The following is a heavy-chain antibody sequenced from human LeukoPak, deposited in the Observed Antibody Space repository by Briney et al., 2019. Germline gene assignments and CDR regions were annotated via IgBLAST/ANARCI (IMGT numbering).Heavy chain of an antibody. Sequence: KSGGSLRLSCAASGFTFSSYSMNWVRQAPGKGLEWVSSISTSGRYMFYADSVKGRFTISRDNAKLTLYLQMNSLRAEDTAVYYCVRDDQQLVPPDSWGQGTLVTVSS. CDR3: VRDDQQLVPPDS. CDR1: GFTFSSYS. V-gene: IGHV3-21*01. CDR2: ISTSGRYM. J-gene: IGHJ4*02. D-gene: IGHD6-13*01.